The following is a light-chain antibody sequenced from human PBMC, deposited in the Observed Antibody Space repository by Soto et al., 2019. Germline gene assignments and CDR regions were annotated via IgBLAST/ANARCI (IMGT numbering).Light chain of an antibody. Sequence: DIVMTQSPDSLAVSLGERATINCKSSQSVLYSSNNKNYLAWYQQKPGQPPKLLIYWASTRESGVPDRFSGSGAGTDFTLTIRSLQAEDVAVYYCQQYVITPLTFGGGTKVEIK. CDR3: QQYVITPLT. V-gene: IGKV4-1*01. J-gene: IGKJ4*01. CDR1: QSVLYSSNNKNY. CDR2: WAS.